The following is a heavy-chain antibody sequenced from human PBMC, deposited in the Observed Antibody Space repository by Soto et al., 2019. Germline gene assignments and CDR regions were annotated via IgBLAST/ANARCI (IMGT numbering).Heavy chain of an antibody. Sequence: GESLKISCNGSGYSFTSYWIGWVRQMPGKGLEWMGIIYPGDSDTRYSPSFQGQVTISADKSISTAYLQWSSLKASDTAMYYCATLGVAVAVRPPPPYYFDYWGQGTLVTVSS. D-gene: IGHD6-19*01. CDR3: ATLGVAVAVRPPPPYYFDY. CDR1: GYSFTSYW. V-gene: IGHV5-51*01. J-gene: IGHJ4*02. CDR2: IYPGDSDT.